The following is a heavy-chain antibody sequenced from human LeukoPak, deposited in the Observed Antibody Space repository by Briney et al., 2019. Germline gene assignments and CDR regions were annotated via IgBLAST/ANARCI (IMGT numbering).Heavy chain of an antibody. D-gene: IGHD3-22*01. CDR2: IYSGGST. Sequence: GSLRLSCAASGFTVSSNYMSWVRQAPGKGLEWVSVIYSGGSTYYADSVKGRFTISRDNSKSTLYLQMNSLRAEDTAVYYCARDWYYYDSSGYQDAFDIWGQGTMVTVSS. J-gene: IGHJ3*02. CDR1: GFTVSSNY. CDR3: ARDWYYYDSSGYQDAFDI. V-gene: IGHV3-66*01.